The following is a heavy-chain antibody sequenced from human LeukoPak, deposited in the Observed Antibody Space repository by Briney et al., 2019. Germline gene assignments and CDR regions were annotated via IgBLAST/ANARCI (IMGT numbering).Heavy chain of an antibody. Sequence: QTGGSLRLSCAASGFKYDDHAMHWVRQAPGKGLEWVSGITWNSGRIGYADSVKGRFTISRDNAKNSLYLQMNSLRAEDTAVYYCARDRGRYSGYDWGYWGQGTLVTVSS. J-gene: IGHJ4*02. CDR1: GFKYDDHA. D-gene: IGHD5-12*01. V-gene: IGHV3-9*01. CDR3: ARDRGRYSGYDWGY. CDR2: ITWNSGRI.